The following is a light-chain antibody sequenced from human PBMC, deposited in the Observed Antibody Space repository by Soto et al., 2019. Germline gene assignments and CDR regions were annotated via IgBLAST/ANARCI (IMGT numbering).Light chain of an antibody. CDR3: AAWDDNLSGLYV. J-gene: IGLJ1*01. CDR2: RNS. V-gene: IGLV1-47*01. Sequence: QSVLTQSPSASGTPGQRVTISCSGSASTIGRNYVYWYQQLPGTAPKLLIYRNSQRPSGVPDRFSGSKSGTSASLAISGLRSKDEADYYCAAWDDNLSGLYVFGDGTKVTVL. CDR1: ASTIGRNY.